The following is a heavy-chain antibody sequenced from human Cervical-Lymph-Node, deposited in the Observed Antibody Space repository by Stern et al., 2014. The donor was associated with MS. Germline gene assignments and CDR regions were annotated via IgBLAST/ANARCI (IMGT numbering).Heavy chain of an antibody. CDR2: IIPIYGTP. V-gene: IGHV1-69*01. CDR3: AIFHPPR. J-gene: IGHJ3*01. CDR1: GGTFSNYA. Sequence: QVQLVQSGAEMKKPGSSVKVSCKASGGTFSNYAFNWVRQAPGQGLEWMGLIIPIYGTPNYAQEFQGRVTIIADESTVYMELTSLRSEDAAMYYCAIFHPPRWGQGTMVTVSS.